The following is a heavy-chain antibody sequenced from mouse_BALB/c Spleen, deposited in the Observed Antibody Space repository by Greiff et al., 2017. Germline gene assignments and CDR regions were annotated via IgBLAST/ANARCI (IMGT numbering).Heavy chain of an antibody. CDR1: GFSLTSYG. V-gene: IGHV2-9*02. J-gene: IGHJ2*01. D-gene: IGHD4-1*01. CDR2: IWAGGST. CDR3: AREGANWDPDY. Sequence: VQRVESGPGLVAPSQSLSITCTVSGFSLTSYGVHWVRQPPGKGLEWLGVIWAGGSTNYNSALMSRLSISKDNSKSQVFLKMNSLQTDDTAMYYCAREGANWDPDYWGQGTTLTVSS.